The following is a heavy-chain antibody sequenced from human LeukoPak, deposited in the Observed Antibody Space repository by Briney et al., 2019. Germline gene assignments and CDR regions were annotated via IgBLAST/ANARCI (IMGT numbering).Heavy chain of an antibody. CDR2: ISSSSSTI. Sequence: GGSLRLSCAASGFTFSSYGMTWVRQAPGKGLEWVSYISSSSSTIYYADSVKGRFTISRDNAKNSLYLQLNSLRAEDTAVYFCAKGDAYCGGDCFPDWGQGTLVTVSS. J-gene: IGHJ4*02. V-gene: IGHV3-48*01. D-gene: IGHD2-21*02. CDR1: GFTFSSYG. CDR3: AKGDAYCGGDCFPD.